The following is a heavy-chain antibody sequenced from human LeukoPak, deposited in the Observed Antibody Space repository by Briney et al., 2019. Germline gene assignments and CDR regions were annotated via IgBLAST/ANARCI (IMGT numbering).Heavy chain of an antibody. V-gene: IGHV3-49*04. Sequence: GGSLRLSCTASGFTVGDYGLGWVRQAAGKGLEWVGFIRNKAYGGTTDYAASVKGRFTISRDDSKSIAYLQMNSLKTEDTAVYYCTRDPSGKIFDYWGQGTLVTVSS. J-gene: IGHJ4*02. CDR2: IRNKAYGGTT. CDR1: GFTVGDYG. CDR3: TRDPSGKIFDY.